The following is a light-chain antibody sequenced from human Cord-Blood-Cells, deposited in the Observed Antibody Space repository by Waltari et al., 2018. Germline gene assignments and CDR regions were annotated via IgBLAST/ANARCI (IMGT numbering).Light chain of an antibody. J-gene: IGKJ1*01. Sequence: GDRVTITCRASQSIRSYLNWYQQKPGKAPKLLIYAASSLQSGVPSRFSGSGSGTDFTLTSSSLQPEDFATYYCHQSYRTPRTFGQGTKVEIK. V-gene: IGKV1-39*01. CDR3: HQSYRTPRT. CDR2: AAS. CDR1: QSIRSY.